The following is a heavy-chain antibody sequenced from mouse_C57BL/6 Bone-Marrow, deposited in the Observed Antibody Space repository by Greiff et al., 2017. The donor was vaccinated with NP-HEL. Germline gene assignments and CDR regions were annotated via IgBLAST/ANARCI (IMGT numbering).Heavy chain of an antibody. Sequence: QVQLKQPGAELVKPGASVKLSCKASGYTFTSYWMHWVKQRPGQGLEWIGMIHPNSGSTNYNEKLKSKATLTVDKSSSTAYMQLSSLTSEDSAVYYCARGLLWLRRRDYYAMDYWGQGTSVTVSS. D-gene: IGHD2-2*01. CDR3: ARGLLWLRRRDYYAMDY. J-gene: IGHJ4*01. V-gene: IGHV1-64*01. CDR1: GYTFTSYW. CDR2: IHPNSGST.